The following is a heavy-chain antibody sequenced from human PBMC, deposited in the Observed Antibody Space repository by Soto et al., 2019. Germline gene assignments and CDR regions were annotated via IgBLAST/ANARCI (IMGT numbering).Heavy chain of an antibody. CDR1: GGSISSSNYY. D-gene: IGHD1-26*01. CDR2: LCYSGST. V-gene: IGHV4-39*01. J-gene: IGHJ4*02. Sequence: SETLSLTCTVSGGSISSSNYYWARIRQSPGKGLEWVATLCYSGSTYSNPSLKSRVTISVDTSKNQFSLKLSSVTAADTAVYYCARVQWELLSYFDYWGLGTLGTVSS. CDR3: ARVQWELLSYFDY.